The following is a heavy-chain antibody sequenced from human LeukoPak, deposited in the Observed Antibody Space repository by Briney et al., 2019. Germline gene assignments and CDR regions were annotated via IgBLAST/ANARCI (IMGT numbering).Heavy chain of an antibody. D-gene: IGHD3-9*01. V-gene: IGHV3-30*18. J-gene: IGHJ4*02. CDR2: ISYDGSNK. CDR3: AKGGGYYDILTGYALTG. CDR1: GFTFSSYG. Sequence: GGSLRLSCAASGFTFSSYGMHWVRQAPGKGLEWVAVISYDGSNKYYADSVKGRFTISRGNSKNTLYLQMNSLRAEDTAVYYCAKGGGYYDILTGYALTGWGQGTLVTVSS.